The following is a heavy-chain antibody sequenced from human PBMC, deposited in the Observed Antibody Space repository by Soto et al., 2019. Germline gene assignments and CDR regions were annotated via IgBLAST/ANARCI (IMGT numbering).Heavy chain of an antibody. CDR1: GFSLSNARMG. CDR2: IFSNDEK. D-gene: IGHD2-2*01. CDR3: ARTQDIVVVPAAMVGWFDP. J-gene: IGHJ5*02. Sequence: QVTLKESGPVLVKPTETLTLTCTVSGFSLSNARMGVSWIRQPPGKALEWLAHIFSNDEKSYSTSLKSRLTISKGTSKSQVVLTMTNMDPVDTATYYCARTQDIVVVPAAMVGWFDPWGQGTLVTVSS. V-gene: IGHV2-26*01.